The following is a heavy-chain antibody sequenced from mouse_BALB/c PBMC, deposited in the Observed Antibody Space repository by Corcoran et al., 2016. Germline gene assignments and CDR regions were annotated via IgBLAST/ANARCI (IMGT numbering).Heavy chain of an antibody. CDR3: ARMYYYGSSY. J-gene: IGHJ2*01. Sequence: QVTLKESGPGILQPSQTLSLTCSFSGFSLSTSGMGVGWIRQPSGKGLEWLAHIWWDDDKYYNTALKSGLTISKDTSKNQVFLKIASVDTADTATYYCARMYYYGSSYWGQGTTLTVSS. CDR1: GFSLSTSGMG. V-gene: IGHV8-8*01. D-gene: IGHD1-1*01. CDR2: IWWDDDK.